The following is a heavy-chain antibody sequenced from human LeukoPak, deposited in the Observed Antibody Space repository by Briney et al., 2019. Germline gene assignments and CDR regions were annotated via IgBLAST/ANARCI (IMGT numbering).Heavy chain of an antibody. CDR1: GGSIRSFY. CDR3: ARLLAGCPGGRCRAHFDY. Sequence: SETLSLTCTVSGGSIRSFYWSWIRQPPGKRLEWIGYIFYSGSTTYNPSLKSRVTMSVDTSKSQFSLNLSSATAADTAVYYCARLLAGCPGGRCRAHFDYWGQGTLVTVSS. V-gene: IGHV4-59*01. D-gene: IGHD2-15*01. J-gene: IGHJ4*02. CDR2: IFYSGST.